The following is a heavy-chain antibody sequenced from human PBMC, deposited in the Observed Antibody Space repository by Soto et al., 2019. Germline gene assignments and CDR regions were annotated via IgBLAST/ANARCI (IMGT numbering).Heavy chain of an antibody. D-gene: IGHD3-9*01. V-gene: IGHV3-23*01. J-gene: IGHJ3*02. CDR3: ARSPGPWGDWLSSDAFDI. CDR1: GITLNNNA. Sequence: GGSLRLSCIASGITLNNNAMSWVRQAPGKGLEWVAGISGTGEITQYADSVKGRFTISRDNAKNSLYLQMNSLIAEDTAVYYCARSPGPWGDWLSSDAFDIWGQGTMVTVSS. CDR2: ISGTGEIT.